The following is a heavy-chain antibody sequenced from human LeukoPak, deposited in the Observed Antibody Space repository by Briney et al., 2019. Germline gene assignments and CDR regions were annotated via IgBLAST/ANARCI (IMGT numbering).Heavy chain of an antibody. CDR3: ASDSSGSFFDY. CDR2: IYYSGST. CDR1: GGSISGYY. Sequence: SETLSLTCTVSGGSISGYYWSWIRQPPGKGLEWIGYIYYSGSTNYNPSLKSRVTISVDTSKNQFSLKLSSVTAADTAVYYCASDSSGSFFDYWGQGTLVTVSS. D-gene: IGHD3-22*01. V-gene: IGHV4-59*12. J-gene: IGHJ4*02.